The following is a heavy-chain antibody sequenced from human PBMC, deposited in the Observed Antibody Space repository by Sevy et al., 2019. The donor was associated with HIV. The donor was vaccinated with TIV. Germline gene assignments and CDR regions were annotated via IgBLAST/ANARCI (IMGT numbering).Heavy chain of an antibody. V-gene: IGHV4-31*03. CDR3: ARDRRYCSGSSCYYFDY. CDR1: GGSISSGGYY. D-gene: IGHD2-15*01. Sequence: SESLSLTCTVSGGSISSGGYYWSWIRQHPGNGLEWIGYIYYSGSTYYNPSLKSRVTISVDTSKNQFSLKLSSVTAADTAMYYCARDRRYCSGSSCYYFDYWGQGTPVTVSS. CDR2: IYYSGST. J-gene: IGHJ4*02.